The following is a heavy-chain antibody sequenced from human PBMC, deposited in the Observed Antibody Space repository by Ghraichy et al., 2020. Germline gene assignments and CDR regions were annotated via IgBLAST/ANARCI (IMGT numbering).Heavy chain of an antibody. D-gene: IGHD6-19*01. V-gene: IGHV4-39*01. Sequence: SETLSLTCTVSGGSISRSSYYWGWIRQPPGKGLEWIGSIYYSGTTYYNPSLKSRVTISVDTSKNQFSLKLIYVTAADTAVLYCARQDSSGWYWVDYWGQGTLVTVSS. CDR2: IYYSGTT. CDR1: GGSISRSSYY. J-gene: IGHJ4*02. CDR3: ARQDSSGWYWVDY.